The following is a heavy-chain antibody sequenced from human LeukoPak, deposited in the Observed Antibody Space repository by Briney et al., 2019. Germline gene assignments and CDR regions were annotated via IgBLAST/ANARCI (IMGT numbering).Heavy chain of an antibody. CDR2: ISGTGSST. CDR1: GFTFSNYA. D-gene: IGHD7-27*01. Sequence: GGSLRLSCAASGFTFSNYAMSWVRQAPGKGLEWVSAISGTGSSTYYADSVKGLFSISRDNSKNTLYLQMNNLGAEDTAIYFCAKGQSNWGLLGGFDPWGQGTLVTVSS. J-gene: IGHJ5*02. V-gene: IGHV3-23*01. CDR3: AKGQSNWGLLGGFDP.